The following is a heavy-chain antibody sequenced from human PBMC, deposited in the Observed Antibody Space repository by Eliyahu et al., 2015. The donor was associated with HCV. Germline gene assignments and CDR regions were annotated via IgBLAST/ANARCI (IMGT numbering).Heavy chain of an antibody. CDR1: GFXFXSYA. CDR3: AKAPAKNYYYYMDV. D-gene: IGHD6-25*01. CDR2: ISGSGGST. V-gene: IGHV3-23*01. J-gene: IGHJ6*03. Sequence: EVQLLESGGGLVQPGGSLRLSCXASGFXFXSYALALXWVRQAPGKGLGWVSAISGSGGSTYYADSVKGRFTISRDNSKNTLYLQMNSLRAEDTAVYYCAKAPAKNYYYYMDVWGKGTTVTVSS.